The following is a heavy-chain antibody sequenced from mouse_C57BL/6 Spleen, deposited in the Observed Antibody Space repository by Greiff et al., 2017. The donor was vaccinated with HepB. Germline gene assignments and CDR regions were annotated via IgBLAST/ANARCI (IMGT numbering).Heavy chain of an antibody. Sequence: EVQLQQSGPELVKPGASVKISCKASGYTFTDYYMNWVKPSHGKSLEWIGDINPNNGGTSYNQKFKGKATLTVDKSSRTAYMELRSLTSEDSAVYYCARDEGDYWGQGTTLTVSS. CDR2: INPNNGGT. CDR1: GYTFTDYY. J-gene: IGHJ2*01. V-gene: IGHV1-26*01. CDR3: ARDEGDY.